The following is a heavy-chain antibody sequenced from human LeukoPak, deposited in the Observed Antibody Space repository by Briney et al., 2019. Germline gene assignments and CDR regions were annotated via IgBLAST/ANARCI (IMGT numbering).Heavy chain of an antibody. V-gene: IGHV3-74*01. CDR1: GFTLSTYW. J-gene: IGHJ1*01. CDR2: IKSDGGT. D-gene: IGHD3-22*01. Sequence: GGSLRLSCAASGFTLSTYWMHWVRQAPGKGLVWVSRIKSDGGTNYADSVKGRFTIPRDNAKKTVSLQMNSLRPEDTGVYYCARAPCEIGGYYPEYFRHWGQGTLVTVSS. CDR3: ARAPCEIGGYYPEYFRH.